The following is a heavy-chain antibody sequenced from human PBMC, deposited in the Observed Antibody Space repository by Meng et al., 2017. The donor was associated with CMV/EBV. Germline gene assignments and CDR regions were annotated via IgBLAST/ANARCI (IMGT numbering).Heavy chain of an antibody. CDR2: IKQDGSEE. CDR1: GFTFSSYW. CDR3: ARDTKTYYDFWSGPSGYGMDV. Sequence: GGSLRLSCAASGFTFSSYWMSWVRQAPGKGLEWVANIKQDGSEEYYVDSVKGRFTISRDNAKNSLYLQMNSLRAEDTAVYYCARDTKTYYDFWSGPSGYGMDVWGQGTLVTVSS. J-gene: IGHJ6*02. D-gene: IGHD3-3*01. V-gene: IGHV3-7*01.